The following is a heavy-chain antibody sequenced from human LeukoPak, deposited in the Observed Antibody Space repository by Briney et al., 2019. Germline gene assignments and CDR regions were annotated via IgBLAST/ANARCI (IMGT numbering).Heavy chain of an antibody. CDR2: ISDSADST. D-gene: IGHD3-10*01. CDR3: AKATRMVPYYFDY. J-gene: IGHJ4*02. Sequence: GGSLRLSCGASGFIFSSYAMSWVRQAPGKGLEWVSAISDSADSTYYADSVKGRFTISRDNSKNTLYLQMNSLRAEDTAVYYCAKATRMVPYYFDYWGQGTLVTVSS. CDR1: GFIFSSYA. V-gene: IGHV3-23*01.